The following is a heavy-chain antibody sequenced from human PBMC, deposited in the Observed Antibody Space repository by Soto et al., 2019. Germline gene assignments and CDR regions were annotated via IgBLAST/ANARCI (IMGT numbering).Heavy chain of an antibody. CDR3: VGGQYYFDY. V-gene: IGHV3-30*03. J-gene: IGHJ4*02. D-gene: IGHD3-10*01. CDR1: GFPFTSYG. Sequence: QVQLVESRGGVVQPGRSLRLSCAASGFPFTSYGMHWVREGPDKVLEWVAIISYDGSDKYYADSVKGRFTISRDNSKNTLYLQMNSLRPDDTALYYCVGGQYYFDYRGQGTLVIVSS. CDR2: ISYDGSDK.